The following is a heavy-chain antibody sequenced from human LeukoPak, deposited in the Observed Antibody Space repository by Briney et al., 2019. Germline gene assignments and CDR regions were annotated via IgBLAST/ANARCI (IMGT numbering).Heavy chain of an antibody. CDR2: IYYSDST. CDR1: GGSISNYF. V-gene: IGHV4-59*12. Sequence: SETLSLTCTVSGGSISNYFWNWIRQPPGKGLECIGYIYYSDSTNYNPSLKSRVTISVDKSKNQFSLKLSSVTAADTAVYYCARDVRRWELPSAYYYYMDVWGKGTTVTISS. D-gene: IGHD1-26*01. J-gene: IGHJ6*03. CDR3: ARDVRRWELPSAYYYYMDV.